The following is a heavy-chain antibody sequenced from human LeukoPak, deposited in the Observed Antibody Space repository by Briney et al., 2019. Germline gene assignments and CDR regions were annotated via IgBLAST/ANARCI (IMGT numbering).Heavy chain of an antibody. V-gene: IGHV5-51*01. CDR1: GYTFTNYW. CDR3: AGSSGYPYYFDY. Sequence: GESLKISCKGSGYTFTNYWIGWVRQMPGKGLEWMGIIFPADSDTRYSPSFQGQVTISADKSINTAYLQWSSLKASDTAMYYCAGSSGYPYYFDYWGQGTLVTVSS. D-gene: IGHD3-22*01. J-gene: IGHJ4*02. CDR2: IFPADSDT.